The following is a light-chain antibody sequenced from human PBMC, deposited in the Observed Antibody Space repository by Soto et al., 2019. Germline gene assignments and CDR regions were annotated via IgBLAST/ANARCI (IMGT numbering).Light chain of an antibody. V-gene: IGKV3-15*01. Sequence: EVVMTQSPDTLSVSPGETVTLSCRASQSVRSKLAWYQQKPGQAPRLFIYGASTRATGIPARFSGSWSGTEFTLTISSLQSEDFAIYYCQQYNNWPPITFGQGTRLEIK. CDR2: GAS. J-gene: IGKJ5*01. CDR3: QQYNNWPPIT. CDR1: QSVRSK.